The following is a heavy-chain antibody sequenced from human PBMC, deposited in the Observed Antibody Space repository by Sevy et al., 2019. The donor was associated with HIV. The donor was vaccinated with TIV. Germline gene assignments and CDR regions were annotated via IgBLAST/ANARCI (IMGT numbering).Heavy chain of an antibody. CDR3: TTDLGNYYDTRDAFDI. CDR2: ISSSSSTI. Sequence: GGSLRLSCAASGFTFSSYSMNWVRQAPGKGLEWVSYISSSSSTIYYADSVKGRFTISRDNAKNSLYLQMNSLRDEDTAVYYCTTDLGNYYDTRDAFDIWGQGTMVTVSS. CDR1: GFTFSSYS. V-gene: IGHV3-48*02. J-gene: IGHJ3*02. D-gene: IGHD3-22*01.